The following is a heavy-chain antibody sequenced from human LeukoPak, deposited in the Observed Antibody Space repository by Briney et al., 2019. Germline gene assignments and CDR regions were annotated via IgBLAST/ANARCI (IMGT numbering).Heavy chain of an antibody. CDR1: GFTFSSYA. CDR2: ISGSGGST. D-gene: IGHD3-9*01. CDR3: AKDPTAYYDILTGYYDY. Sequence: GGSLRLSCAASGFTFSSYAMSWVRQAPGKGLEWVSAISGSGGSTYYADSVKGRFTISRDNYKNTLYLQMNSLRAEDTAVYYCAKDPTAYYDILTGYYDYWGQGTLVTVSS. J-gene: IGHJ4*02. V-gene: IGHV3-23*01.